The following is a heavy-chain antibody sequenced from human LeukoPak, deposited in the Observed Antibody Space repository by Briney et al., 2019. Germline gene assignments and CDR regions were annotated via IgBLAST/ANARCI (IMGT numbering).Heavy chain of an antibody. CDR3: ARNDYAKYYFDY. D-gene: IGHD2-2*01. CDR2: ISYDGSSR. V-gene: IGHV3-30-3*01. Sequence: GGSLRLSCAASGFTFSSHAMHWVRQAPGKGLEWVAVISYDGSSRYYADSVKGRFTVSRDNSKNTLYLQMNSLRAEDTAVYYCARNDYAKYYFDYWGQGTLVTVSS. J-gene: IGHJ4*02. CDR1: GFTFSSHA.